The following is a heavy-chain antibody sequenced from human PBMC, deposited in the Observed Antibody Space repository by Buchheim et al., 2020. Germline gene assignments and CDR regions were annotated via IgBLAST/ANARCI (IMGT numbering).Heavy chain of an antibody. CDR2: INHSGST. CDR3: AERGYSYGPYYYYMDV. J-gene: IGHJ6*03. V-gene: IGHV4-34*01. CDR1: GGSFSGYY. D-gene: IGHD5-18*01. Sequence: QVQLQQWGAGLLKTSKTLSLTCAVYGGSFSGYYWSWIRQPPGKGLEWIGEINHSGSTNYNTSLKSRVTISVDTSKNQFSLKLSSVTAADTAVYYCAERGYSYGPYYYYMDVWGKGTT.